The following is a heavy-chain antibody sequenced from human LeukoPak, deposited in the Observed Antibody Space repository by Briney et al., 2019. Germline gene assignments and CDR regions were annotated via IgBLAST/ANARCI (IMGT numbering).Heavy chain of an antibody. CDR2: MTTSGNTI. CDR3: ARVGGATAVTMYFEY. D-gene: IGHD1-26*01. Sequence: GGSLRLSCAASGFTFSSYEINWVRQAPGKGLEWLSFMTTSGNTIFYAESVKDRFTISRDNAKKSLYLQMNSLRDEDTAVCYCARVGGATAVTMYFEYWGQGTLVTVSS. CDR1: GFTFSSYE. J-gene: IGHJ4*02. V-gene: IGHV3-48*03.